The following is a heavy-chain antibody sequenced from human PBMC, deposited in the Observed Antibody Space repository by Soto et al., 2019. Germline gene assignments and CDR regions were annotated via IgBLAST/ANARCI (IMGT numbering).Heavy chain of an antibody. D-gene: IGHD4-4*01. J-gene: IGHJ6*02. CDR3: AKDLDYSNYYYYYGMDV. CDR2: ISYDGSNK. V-gene: IGHV3-30*18. Sequence: GGSLRLSCAASGFTFSSYGMHWVRQAPGKGLEWVAVISYDGSNKYYADSVKGRFTISRDNSKNTLYLQMNSLRAEDTAVYYCAKDLDYSNYYYYYGMDVWGQGTTVTVSS. CDR1: GFTFSSYG.